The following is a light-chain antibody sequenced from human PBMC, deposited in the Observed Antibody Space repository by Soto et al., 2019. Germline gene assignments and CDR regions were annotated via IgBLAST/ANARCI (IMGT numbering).Light chain of an antibody. CDR2: NAS. CDR3: QQRSSWPLT. V-gene: IGKV3-11*01. J-gene: IGKJ4*01. CDR1: QSVSNNY. Sequence: EIVLTQSPGTLSLSPGERATLSCRASQSVSNNYLAWYQQKPGQAPRLLIFNASDRATGIPARFSGSGSGTDFTLTISSLEPEDFAVYYCQQRSSWPLTFGGGTKVDI.